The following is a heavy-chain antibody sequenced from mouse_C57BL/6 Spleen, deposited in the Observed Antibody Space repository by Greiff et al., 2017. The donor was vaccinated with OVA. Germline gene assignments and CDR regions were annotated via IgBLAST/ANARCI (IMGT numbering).Heavy chain of an antibody. V-gene: IGHV1-52*01. CDR1: GYTFTSYW. CDR2: IDPSDSET. D-gene: IGHD3-3*01. J-gene: IGHJ2*01. Sequence: QVQLQQPGAELVRPGSSVKLSCKASGYTFTSYWMHWVKQRPIQGLEWIGNIDPSDSETHYNQKFKDKATLTVDKSSSTAYMQLSSLTSEDSAVYYCARGDFRDYFDYWGQGTTRTVSS. CDR3: ARGDFRDYFDY.